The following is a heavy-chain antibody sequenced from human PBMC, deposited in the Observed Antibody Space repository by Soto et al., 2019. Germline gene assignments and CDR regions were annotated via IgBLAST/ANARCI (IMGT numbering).Heavy chain of an antibody. Sequence: SVKVSCKASGGTFSSYAISWVRQAPGQGLEWMGGIIPIFGTANYAQKFQGRVTITADESTSTAYMELSSLRSEDTAVYYCARGARAPGYYYYGMDVWGQGTTVTVSS. V-gene: IGHV1-69*13. J-gene: IGHJ6*02. CDR2: IIPIFGTA. CDR1: GGTFSSYA. CDR3: ARGARAPGYYYYGMDV.